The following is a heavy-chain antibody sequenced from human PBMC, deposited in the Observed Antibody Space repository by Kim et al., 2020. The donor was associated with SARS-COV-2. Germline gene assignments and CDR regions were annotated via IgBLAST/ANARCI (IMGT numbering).Heavy chain of an antibody. V-gene: IGHV3-66*01. Sequence: GGSLRLSCAASGITVSSDYMSWVRQAPGKGLEWVSVIYSDGSTYYSDSVKGRFTMSRDNPNNMVYLQMNSLRAEDTAVYYCARGGGAYCGGDCDRTFDHWGQGTLVTVSP. J-gene: IGHJ4*02. CDR1: GITVSSDY. CDR2: IYSDGST. CDR3: ARGGGAYCGGDCDRTFDH. D-gene: IGHD2-21*02.